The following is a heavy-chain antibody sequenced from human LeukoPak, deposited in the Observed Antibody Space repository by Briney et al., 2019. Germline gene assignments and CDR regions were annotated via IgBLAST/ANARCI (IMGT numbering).Heavy chain of an antibody. CDR2: IYPGDSDT. J-gene: IGHJ4*02. V-gene: IGHV5-51*01. CDR3: ARHIAAAGTEFDY. D-gene: IGHD6-13*01. Sequence: GESLKTSCKGSGYSFTSYWIGWVRQMPGKGLEWMGIIYPGDSDTRYSPSFQGPVTISADKSISTAYLQWSSLKASDTAMYYCARHIAAAGTEFDYWGQGTLVTVSS. CDR1: GYSFTSYW.